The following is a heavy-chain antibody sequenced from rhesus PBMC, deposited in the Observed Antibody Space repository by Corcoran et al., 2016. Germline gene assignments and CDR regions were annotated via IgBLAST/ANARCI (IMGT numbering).Heavy chain of an antibody. D-gene: IGHD5-30*01. CDR2: IIPLVVIP. V-gene: IGHV1-198*02. Sequence: QAQLVQSGAEVKKPGASVKVSCKAAGFPFGSYAISWVRQAPGQGLEWMGVIIPLVVIPNSAEKFQGRVTITADTSTSTTYMELSSLRSEDTAVYCCARGVDTVGTVSWGVFDYWGQGVLVTVSS. CDR1: GFPFGSYA. J-gene: IGHJ4*01. CDR3: ARGVDTVGTVSWGVFDY.